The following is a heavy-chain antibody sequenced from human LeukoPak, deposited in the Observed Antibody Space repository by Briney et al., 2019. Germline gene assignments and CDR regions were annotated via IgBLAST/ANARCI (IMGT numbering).Heavy chain of an antibody. J-gene: IGHJ6*03. V-gene: IGHV3-21*01. CDR1: GFTFSSYA. CDR2: ISSSSSYI. D-gene: IGHD3-3*01. Sequence: GGSLRLSCAASGFTFSSYAMSWVRQAPGQGLEWVSFISSSSSYIYYADSVKGRFTISRDNAKNSLYLQMNSLRAEDTAVYYCARGVVIPYYYYYYMDVWGKGTTVTVSS. CDR3: ARGVVIPYYYYYYMDV.